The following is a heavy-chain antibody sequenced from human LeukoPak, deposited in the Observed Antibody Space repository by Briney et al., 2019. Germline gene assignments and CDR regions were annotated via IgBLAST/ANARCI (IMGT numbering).Heavy chain of an antibody. D-gene: IGHD2/OR15-2a*01. CDR1: GFTFSSYW. CDR3: ARGGGTFLS. CDR2: IKEDGSDK. V-gene: IGHV3-7*05. Sequence: PGGSPRLSCAASGFTFSSYWMSWVRQAPGEGLEAVANIKEDGSDKNYVDSVKGRFTISRDNAKNSLYLQMDSLRVEDTAMYYCARGGGTFLSWGQGTLVTVSS. J-gene: IGHJ4*02.